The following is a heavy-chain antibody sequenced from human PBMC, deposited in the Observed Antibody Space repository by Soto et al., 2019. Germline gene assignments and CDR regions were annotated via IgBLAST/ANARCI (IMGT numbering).Heavy chain of an antibody. CDR3: AKASPGYWYFDL. V-gene: IGHV3-23*01. CDR1: GFTFSSYA. Sequence: GGSLRLSCAASGFTFSSYAVSWVRQAPGKGLEWVSDISGGGRSSQYADSVKGRFTISRDNSRNTLCLQMNSLRVEDTAEYYCAKASPGYWYFDLWGRGTMVTVSS. J-gene: IGHJ2*01. CDR2: ISGGGRSS.